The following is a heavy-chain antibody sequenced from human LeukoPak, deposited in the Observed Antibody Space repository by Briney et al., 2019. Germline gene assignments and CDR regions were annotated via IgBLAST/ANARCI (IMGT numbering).Heavy chain of an antibody. J-gene: IGHJ5*02. D-gene: IGHD3-10*01. V-gene: IGHV4-59*12. CDR1: GGSISSYY. CDR2: IYYSGST. Sequence: SETLSLTCTVSGGSISSYYWSWIRQPPGKGLEWIGYIYYSGSTNYNPSLKSRVTISVDTSKNQFSLKLSSVTAADTAVYYCARDTRSLHYYGSGSLNWFDPWGQGTLVTVSS. CDR3: ARDTRSLHYYGSGSLNWFDP.